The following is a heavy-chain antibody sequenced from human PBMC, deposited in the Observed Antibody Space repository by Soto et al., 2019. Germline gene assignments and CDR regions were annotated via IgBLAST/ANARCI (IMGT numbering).Heavy chain of an antibody. CDR3: ARVAAAGLFIVVAGTALGFDY. CDR2: INHSGST. D-gene: IGHD6-19*01. Sequence: SETLSLTCAVYGGSFSGYYWSWTRQPPGKGLEWIGEINHSGSTNYNPSLKSRVTISVDTSKNQFSLKLSSVTAADTAVYYCARVAAAGLFIVVAGTALGFDYWCPGTLVTVSS. CDR1: GGSFSGYY. J-gene: IGHJ4*02. V-gene: IGHV4-34*01.